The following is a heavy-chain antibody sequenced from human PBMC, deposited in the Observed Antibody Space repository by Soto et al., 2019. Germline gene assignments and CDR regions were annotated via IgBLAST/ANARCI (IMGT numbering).Heavy chain of an antibody. CDR3: ARDHGNDYIWGNYPPRAFDI. CDR2: IWYDGSNK. Sequence: GGSLRLSCAASGFTFSSYGMHWVRQAPGKGLEWVAVIWYDGSNKYYADSVKGRFTISRDNSKNTLYLQMNSLRAEDTAVYYCARDHGNDYIWGNYPPRAFDIWGQGTMVTVSS. V-gene: IGHV3-33*01. J-gene: IGHJ3*02. CDR1: GFTFSSYG. D-gene: IGHD3-16*02.